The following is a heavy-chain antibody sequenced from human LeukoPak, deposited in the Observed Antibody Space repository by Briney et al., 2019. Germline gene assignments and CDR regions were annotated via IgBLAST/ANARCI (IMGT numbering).Heavy chain of an antibody. V-gene: IGHV3-23*01. CDR2: FSGSGGST. CDR3: AKGSISGVVLVPATCAPNDY. J-gene: IGHJ4*02. D-gene: IGHD2-15*01. Sequence: TGGSLRLSCAASGFTFSSFAMSWVRQAPGKGLEWVSTFSGSGGSTYYVDSVKGRFTISRDNSKNTLYLQMNSLTVEDTAIYYCAKGSISGVVLVPATCAPNDYWGQGTLVTVSS. CDR1: GFTFSSFA.